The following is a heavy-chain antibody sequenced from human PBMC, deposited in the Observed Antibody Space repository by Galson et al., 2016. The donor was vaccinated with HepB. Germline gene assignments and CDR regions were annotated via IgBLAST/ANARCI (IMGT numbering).Heavy chain of an antibody. CDR3: ARARGRSFGEFPEAYFDY. Sequence: SETLSLTCSVSGGSDNSGGYFWSWIRQPPGKRLQWIGYIYYTGTTNYNPSPKSRVSMSLDTSNNQFSLKLNSVTAADTALYFCARARGRSFGEFPEAYFDYWGQGTLVTVSS. D-gene: IGHD3-10*01. CDR2: IYYTGTT. J-gene: IGHJ4*02. CDR1: GGSDNSGGYF. V-gene: IGHV4-61*08.